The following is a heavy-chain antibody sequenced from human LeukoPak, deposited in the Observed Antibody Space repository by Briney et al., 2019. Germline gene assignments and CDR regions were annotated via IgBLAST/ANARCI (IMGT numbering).Heavy chain of an antibody. CDR1: GFTFSSYW. CDR3: ARGGGLDV. Sequence: GGSLRLSCAASGFTFSSYWMNWARQAPGKGLEWVASINHNGNVNYYVDSVKGRFIISRDNAKNSLYLQMSNLRAEDTAVYFCARGGGLDVWGQGATVTVSS. J-gene: IGHJ6*02. D-gene: IGHD3-16*01. CDR2: INHNGNVN. V-gene: IGHV3-7*03.